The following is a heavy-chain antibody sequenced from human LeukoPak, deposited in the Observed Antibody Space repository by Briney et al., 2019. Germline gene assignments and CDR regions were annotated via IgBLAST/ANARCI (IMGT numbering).Heavy chain of an antibody. V-gene: IGHV4-34*01. Sequence: PSETLSLTCAVYGVSFSGYYWSWIRQPPGKGLEWIGEINHSGSTNYNPSLKSRVTISVDTSKSQFSPKLSSVTAADTAVYYCARGVVVVAATSGWFDPWGQGTLVTVSS. CDR2: INHSGST. J-gene: IGHJ5*02. CDR3: ARGVVVVAATSGWFDP. CDR1: GVSFSGYY. D-gene: IGHD2-15*01.